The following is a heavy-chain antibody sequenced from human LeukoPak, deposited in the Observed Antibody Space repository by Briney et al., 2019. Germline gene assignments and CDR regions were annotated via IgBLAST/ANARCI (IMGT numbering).Heavy chain of an antibody. CDR3: ARGGDYVGVAARIDL. CDR2: ITTRANII. Sequence: GGSLRLSCAASGFTFSDHYVSWIRQVPGKGLEWVSYITTRANIIYYVDSVKGRFTVSADNAKNSLYLQMNNLRAEDTALYYCARGGDYVGVAARIDLWGQGTLVTVSS. J-gene: IGHJ5*02. D-gene: IGHD3-10*02. CDR1: GFTFSDHY. V-gene: IGHV3-11*01.